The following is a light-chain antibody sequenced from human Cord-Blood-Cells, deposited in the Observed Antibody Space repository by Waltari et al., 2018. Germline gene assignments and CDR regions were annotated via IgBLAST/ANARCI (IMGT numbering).Light chain of an antibody. V-gene: IGLV3-19*01. CDR2: GKN. CDR1: SLRSYY. J-gene: IGLJ1*01. Sequence: SSELTQDPAVSVALGQTVRITCQGDSLRSYYASWYQQEPGQAPVLVIYGKNNRPSGIPDRFSGSSSGNTASLTITGAQAEDEADDYCNSRDSSGNHQDVFGTGTKVTVL. CDR3: NSRDSSGNHQDV.